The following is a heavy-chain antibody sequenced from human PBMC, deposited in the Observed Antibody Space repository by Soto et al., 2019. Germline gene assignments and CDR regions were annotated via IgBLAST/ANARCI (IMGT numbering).Heavy chain of an antibody. CDR1: GGTFSSYA. CDR3: ARKSELYDSSGYYGY. V-gene: IGHV1-69*13. D-gene: IGHD3-22*01. J-gene: IGHJ4*02. CDR2: IIPIFGTA. Sequence: SVKVSCKASGGTFSSYAISWVRQAPGQGLEWMGGIIPIFGTANYAQKFQGRVTITADESTSTAYMELSSLRSEDTAVYYCARKSELYDSSGYYGYWGQGPLVTVSS.